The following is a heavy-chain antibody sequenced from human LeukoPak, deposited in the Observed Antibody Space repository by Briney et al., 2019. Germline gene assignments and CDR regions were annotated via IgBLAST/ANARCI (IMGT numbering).Heavy chain of an antibody. CDR3: AGTSITMVRGVIIPFDP. V-gene: IGHV4-59*01. Sequence: SETLSLTCTVSGGSISSYYWSWIRQPPGKGLEWIGYIYYSGSTNYNPSLKSRVTISVDTSKNQFSLKLGSVTAADTAVYYCAGTSITMVRGVIIPFDPWGQGTLVTVSS. D-gene: IGHD3-10*01. CDR1: GGSISSYY. J-gene: IGHJ5*02. CDR2: IYYSGST.